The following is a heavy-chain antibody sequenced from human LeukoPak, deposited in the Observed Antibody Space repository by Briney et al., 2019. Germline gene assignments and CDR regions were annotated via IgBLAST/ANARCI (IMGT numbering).Heavy chain of an antibody. V-gene: IGHV4-38-2*02. CDR2: IYHSGST. CDR3: ARHPQYYYGSGGPYYFDY. CDR1: GYSISSGSC. Sequence: SETLSLTCTVSGYSISSGSCWGWIRQPPGEGLDWIGSIYHSGSTNYNPSLKSRVTISVDTSKNKFSLKLSSVTAADTAVYYCARHPQYYYGSGGPYYFDYWGQGTLVTVSS. J-gene: IGHJ4*02. D-gene: IGHD3-10*01.